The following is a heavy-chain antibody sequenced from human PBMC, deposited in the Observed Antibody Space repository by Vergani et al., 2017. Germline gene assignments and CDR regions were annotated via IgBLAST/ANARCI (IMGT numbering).Heavy chain of an antibody. CDR2: IIPILGIA. CDR1: GGTFSSYT. J-gene: IGHJ4*02. D-gene: IGHD6-13*01. V-gene: IGHV1-69*02. Sequence: QVQLVHSGAEVKKPGSSVKVSCKASGGTFSSYTISWVRQAPGQGLEWMGRIIPILGIANYAQKFQGRVTITADKSTSTAYMELSSLRSEDTAVYYCAKVAAAGKAEPKYYFDYWGQGTLVTVSS. CDR3: AKVAAAGKAEPKYYFDY.